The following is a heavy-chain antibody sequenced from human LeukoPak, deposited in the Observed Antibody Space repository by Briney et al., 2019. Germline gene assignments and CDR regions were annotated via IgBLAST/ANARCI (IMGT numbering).Heavy chain of an antibody. V-gene: IGHV4-38-2*02. Sequence: SETLSLTCTVSGYSISSGYYWGWIRQPPGKGLEWIGSIYHSGSTYYNPSLKSRVTISVDTSRNQFSLKLSSVTAADTAVYYCARGQTPYDSSGYYEDAFDIWGQGTMVTVSS. CDR2: IYHSGST. D-gene: IGHD3-22*01. J-gene: IGHJ3*02. CDR3: ARGQTPYDSSGYYEDAFDI. CDR1: GYSISSGYY.